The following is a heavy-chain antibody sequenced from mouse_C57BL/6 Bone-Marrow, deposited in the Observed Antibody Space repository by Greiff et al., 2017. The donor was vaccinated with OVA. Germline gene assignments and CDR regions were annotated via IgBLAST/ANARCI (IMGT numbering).Heavy chain of an antibody. CDR1: GFSFTSYG. CDR2: IWSGGST. CDR3: ARKGLIYYDYDGAMDY. J-gene: IGHJ4*01. Sequence: QVQLQQSGPGLVQPSQSLSITCTVSGFSFTSYGVHWVRQSPGKGLEWLGVIWSGGSTAYNAAFISRLTISKDNSKSQVFFKMNSLQADDTAIYYCARKGLIYYDYDGAMDYWGQGTSVTVSS. V-gene: IGHV2-2*01. D-gene: IGHD2-4*01.